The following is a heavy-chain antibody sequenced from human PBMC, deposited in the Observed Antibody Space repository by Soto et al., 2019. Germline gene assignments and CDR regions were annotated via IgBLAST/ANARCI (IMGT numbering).Heavy chain of an antibody. Sequence: SETLSLTCTVSGDSISSSGYYWGWIRQPPGKGLEWIGTIYYTESTYYNPSLKSRVTISVDTSKDQFSLRLSAVTAADTAVYYCARQYDLLTGNNWFDPWGHGNLVTVSS. CDR1: GDSISSSGYY. J-gene: IGHJ5*02. CDR2: IYYTEST. D-gene: IGHD3-9*01. CDR3: ARQYDLLTGNNWFDP. V-gene: IGHV4-39*01.